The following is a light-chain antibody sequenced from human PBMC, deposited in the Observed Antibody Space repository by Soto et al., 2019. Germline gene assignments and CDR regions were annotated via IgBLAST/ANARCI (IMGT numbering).Light chain of an antibody. V-gene: IGLV2-14*01. Sequence: QSALTQPASVSGSPGQSITISCTGTSSDVGGYEYVSWFQQHPGKAPKLMIYEVTNRPSGVANRFSGSKSGNTASLTISGLQAEDEADYYCRSFTSSNTWLFGGGTKLTVL. J-gene: IGLJ3*02. CDR3: RSFTSSNTWL. CDR1: SSDVGGYEY. CDR2: EVT.